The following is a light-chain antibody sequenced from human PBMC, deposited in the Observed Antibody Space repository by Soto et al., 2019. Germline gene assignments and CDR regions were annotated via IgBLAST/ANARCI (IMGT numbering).Light chain of an antibody. CDR2: ATS. V-gene: IGKV3-20*01. Sequence: EIVLTQPPGTLSLSPGERATLSCRASQSVSSSYLAWYQQKPGQPPRLVMYATSSGATGIPARFSGSGSGTDFTLTISRLEPEDFAVYYCQQYGSSSWTFGQGTKV. CDR3: QQYGSSSWT. CDR1: QSVSSSY. J-gene: IGKJ1*01.